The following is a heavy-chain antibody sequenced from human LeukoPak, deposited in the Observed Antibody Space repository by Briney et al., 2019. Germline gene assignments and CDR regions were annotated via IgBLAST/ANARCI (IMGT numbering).Heavy chain of an antibody. CDR1: GFTFSSYE. D-gene: IGHD2-15*01. Sequence: GGSLRLSCAASGFTFSSYEMNWVRQAPGKGLEWVSYISSSGSTIYYADSVKGRFTISRDNAKNSLYLQMNSLRAEDTAVYYCARVVVVAATRWFDPWGQGTLVTVSS. V-gene: IGHV3-48*03. J-gene: IGHJ5*02. CDR3: ARVVVVAATRWFDP. CDR2: ISSSGSTI.